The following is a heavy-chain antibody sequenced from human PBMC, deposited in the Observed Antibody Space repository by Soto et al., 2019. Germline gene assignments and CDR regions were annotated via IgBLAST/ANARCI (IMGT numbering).Heavy chain of an antibody. V-gene: IGHV3-72*01. CDR2: SRDERYSYTT. CDR1: GFSISDHT. CDR3: AVDVVGTGSY. J-gene: IGHJ4*01. Sequence: EVQVVESGGGLVQPGGSLRLSCAGSGFSISDHTMDWVRQAPGKGLEWLGRSRDERYSYTTEYAASVKGRFTISRDDSKNSLYLQMNSLKTEDTAVYYCAVDVVGTGSYWGQGTLVTVPS. D-gene: IGHD5-12*01.